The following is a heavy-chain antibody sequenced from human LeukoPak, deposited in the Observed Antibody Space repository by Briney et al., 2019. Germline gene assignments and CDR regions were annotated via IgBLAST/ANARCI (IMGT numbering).Heavy chain of an antibody. J-gene: IGHJ6*04. CDR2: ISSSCSTI. V-gene: IGHV3-48*03. CDR1: GFTFSSYE. Sequence: QSGGSLRLSCAASGFTFSSYEMNWVRQAPGKGLEWVSYISSSCSTIYYADSVKGRFTISRDNAKNSLYLQMNRLRDEDTAVYYCAELGITMIGGVWGKGTTVTISS. CDR3: AELGITMIGGV. D-gene: IGHD3-10*02.